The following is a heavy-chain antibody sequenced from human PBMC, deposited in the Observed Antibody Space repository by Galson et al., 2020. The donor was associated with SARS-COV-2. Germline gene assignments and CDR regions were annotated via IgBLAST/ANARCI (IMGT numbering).Heavy chain of an antibody. Sequence: SQTLSLTCTVSGGSISSYYWSWIRQPPGKALEWIGYIYYSGSTNYNPSLKSRVTISVDTSKNQFSLKLSSVTAADTAVYYCASLAHGSGYGMDVWGQGTTVTVSS. J-gene: IGHJ6*02. D-gene: IGHD3-10*01. CDR2: IYYSGST. CDR1: GGSISSYY. V-gene: IGHV4-59*01. CDR3: ASLAHGSGYGMDV.